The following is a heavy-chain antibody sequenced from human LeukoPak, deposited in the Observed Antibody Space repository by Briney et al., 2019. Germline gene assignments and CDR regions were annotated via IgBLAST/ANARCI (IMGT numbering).Heavy chain of an antibody. D-gene: IGHD4-23*01. CDR1: GGSFSGYY. J-gene: IGHJ4*02. Sequence: SETLSLTCAVCGGSFSGYYWSWIRQPPGKGLEWIGEINHSGSTNYNPSLKSRVTISVDTSKNQFSLKLSSVTAADTAVYYCASMGLRWRPNFDYWGQGTLVTVSS. CDR3: ASMGLRWRPNFDY. CDR2: INHSGST. V-gene: IGHV4-34*01.